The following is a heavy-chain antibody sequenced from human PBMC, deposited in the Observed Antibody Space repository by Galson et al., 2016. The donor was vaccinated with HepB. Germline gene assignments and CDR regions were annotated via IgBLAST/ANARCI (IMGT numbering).Heavy chain of an antibody. CDR1: GYSFTNYW. V-gene: IGHV5-10-1*01. J-gene: IGHJ4*02. CDR2: IDPHDSYT. Sequence: QSGAEVKKPGESLRISCEGSGYSFTNYWITWVRQMPGKGLEWMGRIDPHDSYTTYSPSFQGHVTISADKSISTAYLQWRSLKAADTAMYFCARHREWSFDYWGQGTLVTVSS. CDR3: ARHREWSFDY. D-gene: IGHD3-3*01.